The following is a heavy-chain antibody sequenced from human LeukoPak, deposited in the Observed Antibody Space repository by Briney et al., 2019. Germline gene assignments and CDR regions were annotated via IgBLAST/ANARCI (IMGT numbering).Heavy chain of an antibody. CDR2: MYYTGTT. Sequence: SETLSLTCTVSGSSISGYYWSWIRQPPGKGLEWIGYMYYTGTTNYNPTLESRVTMSVDTSRNQFSLKLSSVTAADTAVYYCARGSIAARDAFDIWGQGTMVTVSS. CDR3: ARGSIAARDAFDI. CDR1: GSSISGYY. D-gene: IGHD6-6*01. J-gene: IGHJ3*02. V-gene: IGHV4-59*08.